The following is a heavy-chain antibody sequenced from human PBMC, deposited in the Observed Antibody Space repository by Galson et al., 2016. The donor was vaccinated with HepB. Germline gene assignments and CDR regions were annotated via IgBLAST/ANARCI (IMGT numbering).Heavy chain of an antibody. J-gene: IGHJ6*02. V-gene: IGHV3-73*01. CDR2: VTSKAKSHAT. CDR1: GFTFGGSA. Sequence: LCCAADGFTFGGSAMRWGRQASGNGEVRVGRVTSKAKSHATAIDAPVKGRYTISRDDSKNTAFLQMNSLKTEDTAVYYCTRTTAPGSIFGVRGHYYGMDVWGQGTTVTVSS. CDR3: TRTTAPGSIFGVRGHYYGMDV. D-gene: IGHD3-3*01.